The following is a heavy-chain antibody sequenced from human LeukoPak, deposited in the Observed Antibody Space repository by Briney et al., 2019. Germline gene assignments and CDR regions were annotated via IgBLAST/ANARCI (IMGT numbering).Heavy chain of an antibody. CDR3: AKTDCTSSSCYTIDS. V-gene: IGHV3-23*01. CDR2: IRDSGGET. CDR1: GFTFSYYA. D-gene: IGHD2-2*02. Sequence: PGGSLRLSCAASGFTFSYYAMSWVRQAPGRGLEWVSVIRDSGGETSYADSGKGRFTISRDNSKNTVYLQMSSLRAEDTAVYYCAKTDCTSSSCYTIDSWGQGTLVTVSS. J-gene: IGHJ4*02.